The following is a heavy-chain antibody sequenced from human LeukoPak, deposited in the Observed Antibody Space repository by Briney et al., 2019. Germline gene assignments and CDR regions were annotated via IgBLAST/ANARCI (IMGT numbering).Heavy chain of an antibody. CDR3: AKLDYGDYHFDY. Sequence: PGGSLRLSCAASGFTFSDYYMSWVRQAPGKGLEWVSAISGSGGSTYYADSVKGRFTISRDNSKNTLYLQMNSLRAEDTAVYYCAKLDYGDYHFDYWGQGTLVTVSS. D-gene: IGHD4-17*01. V-gene: IGHV3-23*01. CDR1: GFTFSDYY. CDR2: ISGSGGST. J-gene: IGHJ4*02.